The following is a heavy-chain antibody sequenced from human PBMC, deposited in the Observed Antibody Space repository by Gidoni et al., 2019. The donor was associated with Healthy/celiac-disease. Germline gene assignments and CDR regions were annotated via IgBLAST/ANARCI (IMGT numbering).Heavy chain of an antibody. V-gene: IGHV3-9*01. CDR3: AKDKGSPGPSFDY. J-gene: IGHJ4*02. Sequence: EVQLVESGGSLVQPGRSLRLSCAASGFTFDDYAMHWVRQAPGKGLVWVSGSSWNSGSIGYADSVKGRFTISRDNAKNSLYLQMNSLRAEDTALYYCAKDKGSPGPSFDYWGQGTLVTVSS. D-gene: IGHD6-13*01. CDR2: SSWNSGSI. CDR1: GFTFDDYA.